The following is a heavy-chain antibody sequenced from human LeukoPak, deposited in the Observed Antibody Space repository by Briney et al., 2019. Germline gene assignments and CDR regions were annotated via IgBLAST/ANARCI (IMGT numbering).Heavy chain of an antibody. Sequence: SETLSLTCTVSGGSISSYYWSWIRQPPGKGLEWIGYIYYSGSTNYNPSLKSRVTISVDTSKNQFSLKLSSVTAADTAVYYCAIAQDYRHYDHYSGMAVWAQATT. CDR1: GGSISSYY. CDR2: IYYSGST. D-gene: IGHD4-11*01. CDR3: AIAQDYRHYDHYSGMAV. V-gene: IGHV4-59*12. J-gene: IGHJ6*02.